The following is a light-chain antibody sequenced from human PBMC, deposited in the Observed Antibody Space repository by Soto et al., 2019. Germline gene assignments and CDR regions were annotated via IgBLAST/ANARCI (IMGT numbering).Light chain of an antibody. Sequence: DIQMTQSPSTLSASVGDRVTITCRASQSIRSWLAWYQQKPGKAPKLLIYKASSLESGVPSRFSGSGSGTEFTLTISSLQPDDFAIYYCQQYNSYSWTFGQGTKVEIK. CDR1: QSIRSW. CDR2: KAS. CDR3: QQYNSYSWT. V-gene: IGKV1-5*03. J-gene: IGKJ1*01.